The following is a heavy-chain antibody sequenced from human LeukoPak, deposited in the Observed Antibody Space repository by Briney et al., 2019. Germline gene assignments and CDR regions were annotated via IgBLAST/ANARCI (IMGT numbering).Heavy chain of an antibody. CDR2: IYTSGNT. V-gene: IGHV4-61*02. D-gene: IGHD3-10*01. Sequence: SQTLSLTCTVSGGSISSGSYYWSWIRQPAGKGLEWIGRIYTSGNTNYNPSLKSRVTISVDTSKNQFSLKLSSVAAADTAVYYCARGTKYYYGSGPFDYWGQGTLVTVSS. CDR1: GGSISSGSYY. CDR3: ARGTKYYYGSGPFDY. J-gene: IGHJ4*02.